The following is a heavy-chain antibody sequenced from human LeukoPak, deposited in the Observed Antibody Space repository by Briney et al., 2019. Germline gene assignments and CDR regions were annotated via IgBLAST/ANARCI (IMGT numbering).Heavy chain of an antibody. D-gene: IGHD6-6*01. CDR3: ARALAAHNGMDV. Sequence: ASVTVSCKASGYTFTSYYMHWVRQAPGQRLEWMGWINAGNGNTKYSQKFQGRVTMTRDTSTSTVYMELSSLRSEDTAVYYCARALAAHNGMDVWGQGTTVTVSS. J-gene: IGHJ6*02. CDR2: INAGNGNT. V-gene: IGHV1-3*01. CDR1: GYTFTSYY.